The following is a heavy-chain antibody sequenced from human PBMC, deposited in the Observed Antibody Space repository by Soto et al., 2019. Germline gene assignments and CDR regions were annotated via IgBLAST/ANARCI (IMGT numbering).Heavy chain of an antibody. CDR3: GRHGFGEFYYYYYYMDV. CDR1: GGSISSYY. J-gene: IGHJ6*03. D-gene: IGHD3-10*01. Sequence: SETLSLTCTVSGGSISSYYWSWIRQPPGKGLEWIGYIYYSGSTNYNPSLKSRVTISVDTSKNQFSLKLSSVTAADTAVYYCGRHGFGEFYYYYYYMDVWGKGTTVTVSS. CDR2: IYYSGST. V-gene: IGHV4-59*08.